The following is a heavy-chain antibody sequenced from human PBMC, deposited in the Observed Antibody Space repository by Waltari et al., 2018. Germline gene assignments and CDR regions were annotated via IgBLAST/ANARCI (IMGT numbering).Heavy chain of an antibody. V-gene: IGHV4-38-2*01. CDR3: ARGQGY. CDR1: GYSISTDYY. Sequence: QVQLQESGPGLVKPSETLSLTCALSGYSISTDYYWVWIRQPPGKGLEWIGNLHHSGSTYYNPSLKSRVSISLDTSKNQFSLELSSLTADDTAVYYCARGQGYWGQGTLVTVSS. CDR2: LHHSGST. J-gene: IGHJ4*02.